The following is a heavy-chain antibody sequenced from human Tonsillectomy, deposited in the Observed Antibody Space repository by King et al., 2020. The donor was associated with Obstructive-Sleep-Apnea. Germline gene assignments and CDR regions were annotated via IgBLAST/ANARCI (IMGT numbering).Heavy chain of an antibody. Sequence: VQLVESGGGLVKPGGSLRLSCAASGFTFSSYSMNWVRQAPGKGLEWVSSISSSSSYIYYADSVKGRFTISRDNAKNSLYLQMNSLRAEDTAVYYCARDQGSGIYLDAFDIWGQGTMVTVSS. D-gene: IGHD1-26*01. V-gene: IGHV3-21*01. CDR2: ISSSSSYI. CDR1: GFTFSSYS. J-gene: IGHJ3*02. CDR3: ARDQGSGIYLDAFDI.